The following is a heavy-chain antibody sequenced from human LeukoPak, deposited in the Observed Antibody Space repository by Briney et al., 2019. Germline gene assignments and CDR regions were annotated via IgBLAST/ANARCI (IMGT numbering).Heavy chain of an antibody. CDR1: GSTFTNHG. Sequence: ASVKVSCKVSGSTFTNHGISWVREAPGQGLEWMGWISTYNGHTNYAQKFQGRVTMTTDTSTSTVYMEVRSLRSDDTAVYYCARGRRRGYSYGSSLFLDYWGQGTLVTVSS. D-gene: IGHD5-18*01. CDR3: ARGRRRGYSYGSSLFLDY. CDR2: ISTYNGHT. V-gene: IGHV1-18*01. J-gene: IGHJ4*02.